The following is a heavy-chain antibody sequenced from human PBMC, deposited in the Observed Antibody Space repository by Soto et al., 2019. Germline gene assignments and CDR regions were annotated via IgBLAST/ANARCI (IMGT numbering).Heavy chain of an antibody. CDR3: ARGGYCSSTSCYLFFRRSSWSAVDY. CDR1: GGSFSGYY. J-gene: IGHJ4*02. CDR2: INHSGST. Sequence: SETLSLTCAVYGGSFSGYYWSWIRQPPGKGLEWIGEINHSGSTNYNPSLKSRVTISVDTSKNQFSLKLSSVTAADTAVYYCARGGYCSSTSCYLFFRRSSWSAVDYWGQGTLVTVS. D-gene: IGHD2-2*01. V-gene: IGHV4-34*01.